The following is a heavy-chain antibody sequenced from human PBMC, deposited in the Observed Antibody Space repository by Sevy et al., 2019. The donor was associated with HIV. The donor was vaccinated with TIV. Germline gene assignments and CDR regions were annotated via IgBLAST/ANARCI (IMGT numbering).Heavy chain of an antibody. D-gene: IGHD1-26*01. Sequence: GGSLRLSCAASGFTVSSNYMSWVRQAPGKGLEWVSVIYSGGSSYYADSVKGRFTISRDNSKNTLYLQMNSVGAEDTAVYYCARGAVGATRHFDYWGQGTLVTVSS. J-gene: IGHJ4*02. CDR3: ARGAVGATRHFDY. CDR1: GFTVSSNY. CDR2: IYSGGSS. V-gene: IGHV3-53*01.